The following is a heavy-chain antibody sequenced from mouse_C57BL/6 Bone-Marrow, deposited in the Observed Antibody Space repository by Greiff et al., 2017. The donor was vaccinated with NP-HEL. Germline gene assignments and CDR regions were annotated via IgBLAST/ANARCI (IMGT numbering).Heavy chain of an antibody. CDR3: APMVTSYFDY. J-gene: IGHJ2*01. V-gene: IGHV1-59*01. CDR2: IDPSDSYT. Sequence: QVQLQQPGAELVRPGTSVKLSCKASGYTFTSYWMHWVKQRPGQSLEWIGVIDPSDSYTNYNQKFKGKATLTVDTSSSTAYMQLSSLTSEDSAVYYCAPMVTSYFDYWGQGTTLTVSS. CDR1: GYTFTSYW. D-gene: IGHD2-2*01.